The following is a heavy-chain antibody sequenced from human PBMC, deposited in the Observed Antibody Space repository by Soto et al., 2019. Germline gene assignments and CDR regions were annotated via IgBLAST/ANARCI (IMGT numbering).Heavy chain of an antibody. Sequence: GASVKVSCKASGYTFTSYGISWVRQAPGQGLEWMGWISAYNGNTNYAQKLQGRVTMTTDTSTSTAYMELRSLRSDDTAVYYCASGPEVEVVRSVPESSSGWTDNFDYWGQGTLVTVSS. CDR3: ASGPEVEVVRSVPESSSGWTDNFDY. D-gene: IGHD6-19*01. J-gene: IGHJ4*02. CDR2: ISAYNGNT. CDR1: GYTFTSYG. V-gene: IGHV1-18*01.